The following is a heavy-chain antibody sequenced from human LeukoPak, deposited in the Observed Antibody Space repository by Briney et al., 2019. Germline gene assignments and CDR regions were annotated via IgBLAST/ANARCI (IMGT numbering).Heavy chain of an antibody. CDR3: ARYSRSYLDYFDY. Sequence: SETLSLTCTVSGGSISSYYWSWIRQPPGKGLEWIGYIYYSGSTNYNPSLKSRVTISVDTSKNQFSLKLSSVTAADTAVYYCARYSRSYLDYFDYWGQGTLVTVSS. CDR1: GGSISSYY. V-gene: IGHV4-59*01. CDR2: IYYSGST. J-gene: IGHJ4*02. D-gene: IGHD1-26*01.